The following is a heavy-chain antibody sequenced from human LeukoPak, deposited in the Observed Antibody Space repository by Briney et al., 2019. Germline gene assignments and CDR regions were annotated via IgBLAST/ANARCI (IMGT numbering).Heavy chain of an antibody. CDR3: ARDLGSGSYYPFDY. D-gene: IGHD1-26*01. J-gene: IGHJ4*02. CDR1: GGSFSGYY. Sequence: SETLSLTCAVYGGSFSGYYWSWIRQPPGKGLEWIGYIYYIGSTNYNPSLKSRVTISVDTSKNQFSLKLRSVTAADTAVYYCARDLGSGSYYPFDYWGQGTLVTVSS. V-gene: IGHV4-59*01. CDR2: IYYIGST.